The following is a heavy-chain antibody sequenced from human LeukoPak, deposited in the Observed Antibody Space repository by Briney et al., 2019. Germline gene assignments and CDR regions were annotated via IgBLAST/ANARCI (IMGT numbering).Heavy chain of an antibody. CDR1: GDSVSSTDAA. V-gene: IGHV6-1*01. Sequence: SQTLSLTCAIPGDSVSSTDAAWNWVRQSPSRGLEWLGRTYYRSKWSTDYADSVKGRITINPDTSKNQFSLQLNSVIPEDTAMYFCARDRGWWGTFDPWGQGTLVTVSS. D-gene: IGHD6-19*01. J-gene: IGHJ5*02. CDR2: TYYRSKWST. CDR3: ARDRGWWGTFDP.